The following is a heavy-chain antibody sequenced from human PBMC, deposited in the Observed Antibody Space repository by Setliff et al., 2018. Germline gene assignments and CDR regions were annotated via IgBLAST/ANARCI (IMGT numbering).Heavy chain of an antibody. CDR2: IIPLLETV. CDR3: ARDTRIRESGTYPSDAFDL. D-gene: IGHD1-26*01. J-gene: IGHJ3*01. CDR1: GYAFSDYG. V-gene: IGHV1-69*06. Sequence: SVKVSCKASGYAFSDYGVTWVRQAPGQGLEWMGGIIPLLETVKYAQKFQGRLTITADKSTSTGYMELSSLRYEDTAVYYCARDTRIRESGTYPSDAFDLWGQGTMVTVSS.